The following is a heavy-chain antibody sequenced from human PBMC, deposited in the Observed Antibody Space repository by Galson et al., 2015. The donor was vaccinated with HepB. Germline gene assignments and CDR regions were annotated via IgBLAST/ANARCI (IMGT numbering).Heavy chain of an antibody. V-gene: IGHV3-23*01. CDR3: AKYMHPETAIAFDI. Sequence: SLRLSCAASGLTFTSYAMTWVRQAPGKGLEWVSTISGVGYSTYYAESVKGRFTISRDNFKSTLYLQMSSLRAEDTAVYYCAKYMHPETAIAFDIWGQGTMVTVSS. CDR2: ISGVGYST. CDR1: GLTFTSYA. D-gene: IGHD2-21*02. J-gene: IGHJ3*02.